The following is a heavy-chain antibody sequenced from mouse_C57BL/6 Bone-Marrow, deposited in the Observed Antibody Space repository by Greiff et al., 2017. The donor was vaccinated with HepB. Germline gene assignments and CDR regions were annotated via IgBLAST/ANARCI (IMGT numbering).Heavy chain of an antibody. J-gene: IGHJ2*01. Sequence: QVHVKQSGAELAKPGASVKLSCKASGYTFTSYWMHWVKQRPGQGLEWIGYINPSSGYTKYNQKFKDKATLTADKSSSTAYMQLSSLTYEDSAVYYCASNWDGYFDYWGQGTTLTVSS. CDR2: INPSSGYT. V-gene: IGHV1-7*01. D-gene: IGHD4-1*01. CDR1: GYTFTSYW. CDR3: ASNWDGYFDY.